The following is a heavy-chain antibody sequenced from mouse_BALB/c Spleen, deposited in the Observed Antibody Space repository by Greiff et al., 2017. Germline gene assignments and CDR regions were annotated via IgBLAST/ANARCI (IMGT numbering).Heavy chain of an antibody. J-gene: IGHJ4*01. CDR2: ISSGGSYT. Sequence: EVKLQESGGGLVKPGGSLKLSCAASGFTFSSYTMSWVRQTPEKRLEWVATISSGGSYTYYPDSVKGRFTISRDNAKNTLYLQMSSLKSEDTAMYYCTRVPHGAMDYWGQGTSVTVSS. CDR1: GFTFSSYT. V-gene: IGHV5-6-4*01. CDR3: TRVPHGAMDY.